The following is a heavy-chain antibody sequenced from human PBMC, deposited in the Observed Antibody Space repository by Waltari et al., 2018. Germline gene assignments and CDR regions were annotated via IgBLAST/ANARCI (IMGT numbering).Heavy chain of an antibody. CDR1: GFTFSSYG. D-gene: IGHD2-2*01. CDR3: AKDMVPAAMHYYYGMDV. CDR2: IRYDGSNK. Sequence: QVQLVESGGGVVQPGGSLRLSCAASGFTFSSYGMHWVRTAPGKGLEWVAFIRYDGSNKYYADSVKGRFTISRDNSKNTLYLQMNSLRAEDTAVYYCAKDMVPAAMHYYYGMDVWGQGTTVTVSS. J-gene: IGHJ6*02. V-gene: IGHV3-30*02.